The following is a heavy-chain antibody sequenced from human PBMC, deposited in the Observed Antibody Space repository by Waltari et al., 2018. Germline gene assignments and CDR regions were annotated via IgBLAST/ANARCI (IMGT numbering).Heavy chain of an antibody. CDR2: ISGSGATP. V-gene: IGHV3-23*01. D-gene: IGHD3-16*02. Sequence: EVQLLESAGGLLQPGGALSLCWAASGFPFMGLAWSWVRQAPGEGLEWVASISGSGATPFYADSVKGRFTIVRDNSKDTFYLQMNSLRVDDSAVYYCAKGSRGYTNYFFDYWGQGALVTVSS. CDR1: GFPFMGLA. CDR3: AKGSRGYTNYFFDY. J-gene: IGHJ4*02.